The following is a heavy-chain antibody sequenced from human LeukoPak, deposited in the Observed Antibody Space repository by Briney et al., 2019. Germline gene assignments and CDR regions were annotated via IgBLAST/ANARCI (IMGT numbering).Heavy chain of an antibody. CDR2: IKHDGSEK. D-gene: IGHD6-19*01. V-gene: IGHV3-7*01. J-gene: IGHJ4*02. Sequence: GGSLRLSCAASGFTFSTYWMTWVRQAPGKGLEWVANIKHDGSEKYFLDSVKGRFTISRDNAKNSLYLQMNSLRAEDTAVYYCARAGYSSGWYYFDYWGQGTLVTVSS. CDR1: GFTFSTYW. CDR3: ARAGYSSGWYYFDY.